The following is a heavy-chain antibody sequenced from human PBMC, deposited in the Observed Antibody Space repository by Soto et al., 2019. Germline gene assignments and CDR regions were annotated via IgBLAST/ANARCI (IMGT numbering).Heavy chain of an antibody. V-gene: IGHV4-59*02. CDR3: AKRHGHSPDHDAFDN. CDR2: IYDSGST. CDR1: GGSVSSYY. Sequence: SETLSLTCTVSGGSVSSYYWSWIRQPPGKGLEWIGYIYDSGSTNYNPSLKRRVTISIDTSKNQFSLKLNSVTAADTAVYYCAKRHGHSPDHDAFDNWGRETVVNVS. D-gene: IGHD3-3*02. J-gene: IGHJ3*02.